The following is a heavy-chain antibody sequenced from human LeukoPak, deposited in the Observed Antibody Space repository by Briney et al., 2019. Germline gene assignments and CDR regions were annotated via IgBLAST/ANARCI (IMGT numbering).Heavy chain of an antibody. CDR1: GDSIRSYC. V-gene: IGHV4-59*08. CDR3: ARHGSMVATPFDN. J-gene: IGHJ4*02. CDR2: IYSNGST. D-gene: IGHD5-12*01. Sequence: SETLSLTCTVSGDSIRSYCWSWIRQPPAQGLELLGYIYSNGSTSYDPSPKSRVTMSIDTSKNHFSLKLTSATAADTTVYYCARHGSMVATPFDNWGKGTLVTVAS.